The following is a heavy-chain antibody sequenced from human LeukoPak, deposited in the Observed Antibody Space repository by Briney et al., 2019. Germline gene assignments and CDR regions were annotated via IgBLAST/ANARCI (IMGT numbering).Heavy chain of an antibody. J-gene: IGHJ6*02. CDR1: GGTFSSYA. Sequence: SVKVSCKASGGTFSSYAISWVRQAPGQGLEWMGGIIPIFGTANYAQKFQGRVTITADESTSTAYMELSSLRSEDTAVYYCAGVLRYFHWLSRDYYYYGMDVWGQGTTVTVSS. V-gene: IGHV1-69*13. CDR2: IIPIFGTA. CDR3: AGVLRYFHWLSRDYYYYGMDV. D-gene: IGHD3-9*01.